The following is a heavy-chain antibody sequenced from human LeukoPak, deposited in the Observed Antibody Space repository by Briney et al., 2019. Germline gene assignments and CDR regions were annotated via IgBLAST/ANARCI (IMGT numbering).Heavy chain of an antibody. Sequence: SETLSLTCAIYGGSFSGYYWSWIRQPPEKGLEWIGEINHSGSTNYNPSLKSRVTISVDTSKNQFSLKLSSVTAADTAVYYCARGLKYYCGSVPPWGQGTLVTVSS. CDR2: INHSGST. D-gene: IGHD3-10*01. CDR1: GGSFSGYY. V-gene: IGHV4-34*01. CDR3: ARGLKYYCGSVPP. J-gene: IGHJ5*02.